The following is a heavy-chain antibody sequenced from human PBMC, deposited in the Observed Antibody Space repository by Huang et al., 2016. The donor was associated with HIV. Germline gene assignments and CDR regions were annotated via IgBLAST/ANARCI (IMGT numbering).Heavy chain of an antibody. D-gene: IGHD5-18*01. CDR2: IYPSDSDT. Sequence: VQLVQSGAEVRKPGESLKMSCQVSGYIFTRYWIGWVRQLPGKGREWMGIIYPSDSDTKYSPSFEGTVTISVDRSNSTAYLQWSSLRASDTAVYYCARRSTPMAFDYWGQGTLVTVAS. V-gene: IGHV5-51*03. J-gene: IGHJ4*02. CDR3: ARRSTPMAFDY. CDR1: GYIFTRYW.